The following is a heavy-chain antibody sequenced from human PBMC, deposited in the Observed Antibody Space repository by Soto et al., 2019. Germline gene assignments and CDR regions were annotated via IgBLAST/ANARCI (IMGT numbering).Heavy chain of an antibody. CDR1: GFSLKTSGVG. J-gene: IGHJ5*02. CDR3: AHGRNSQQIDP. CDR2: IYWDDDK. Sequence: QITLKESGPTLLKPTQTLTLTCTFSGFSLKTSGVGVGWIRQPPGKALEWLALIYWDDDKRYSPSLKNRLTITKDTAKIQVVLTMTNMDPVDTATYYCAHGRNSQQIDPLGQGTLVTVSS. D-gene: IGHD1-7*01. V-gene: IGHV2-5*02.